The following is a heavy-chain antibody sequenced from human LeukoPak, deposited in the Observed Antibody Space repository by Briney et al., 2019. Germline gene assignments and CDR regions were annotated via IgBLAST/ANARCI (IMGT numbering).Heavy chain of an antibody. CDR2: IIPIFGTA. CDR1: GGTFSSYA. J-gene: IGHJ6*02. Sequence: SVKVSCKAAGGTFSSYAISWVRQAPGQGLEWMGGIIPIFGTANYAQKFQGRVTITADESTSTAYMELSSLRSEDTAVYYCARLNFDCSSTSCYSYYYYGMDVWGQGTTVTVSS. CDR3: ARLNFDCSSTSCYSYYYYGMDV. D-gene: IGHD2-2*01. V-gene: IGHV1-69*01.